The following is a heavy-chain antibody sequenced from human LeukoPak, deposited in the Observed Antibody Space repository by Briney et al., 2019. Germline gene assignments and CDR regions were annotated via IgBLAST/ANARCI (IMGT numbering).Heavy chain of an antibody. V-gene: IGHV4-38-2*02. Sequence: SETLSLTCTVSGYSISSGYYWGWIRQPPGKGLEWIGSIYHSGSTYYNPSLKSRVTISVDTSKNQFSLKLSSVTAADTAVYYCARDGVLLWFGELPTYFDYWGQGTLVTVSS. D-gene: IGHD3-10*01. CDR3: ARDGVLLWFGELPTYFDY. J-gene: IGHJ4*02. CDR2: IYHSGST. CDR1: GYSISSGYY.